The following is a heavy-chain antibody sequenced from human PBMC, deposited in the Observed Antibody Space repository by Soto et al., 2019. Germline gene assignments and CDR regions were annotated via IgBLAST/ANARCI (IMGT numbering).Heavy chain of an antibody. V-gene: IGHV3-21*01. CDR3: ARDLVGVNSTSYFTP. CDR2: ISSSTTYI. D-gene: IGHD2-21*01. J-gene: IGHJ5*02. Sequence: GGSLILSCAASGFTFGSYAMTWVRQAPGRGLEWVSSISSSTTYISYSDSVRGRFTISRDNAKNSLYLQMNSLSAEDTAVYYCARDLVGVNSTSYFTPGAQGS. CDR1: GFTFGSYA.